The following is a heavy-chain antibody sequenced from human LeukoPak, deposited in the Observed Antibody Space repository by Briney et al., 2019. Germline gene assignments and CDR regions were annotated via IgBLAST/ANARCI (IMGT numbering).Heavy chain of an antibody. Sequence: PGGSLRLSCAASGFTFNKAWMSWVRQAPGKWPEWVGRIKSKTDGGTTDYAAPVKGRFTISRDDSKNTLYLQMNSLKTEDTAVYYCTTDGYRARIQLWSLDDWGQGTLVTVSS. CDR1: GFTFNKAW. CDR2: IKSKTDGGTT. J-gene: IGHJ4*02. V-gene: IGHV3-15*01. D-gene: IGHD5-18*01. CDR3: TTDGYRARIQLWSLDD.